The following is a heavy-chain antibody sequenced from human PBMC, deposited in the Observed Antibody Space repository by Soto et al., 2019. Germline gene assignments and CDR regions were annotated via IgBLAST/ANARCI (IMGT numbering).Heavy chain of an antibody. Sequence: SETLSLTCTVSGGSISSDNYYWSWIRQHPGKGLEWIGYVYYSGSTCYNPSLKSRVTISVDTSKNQFSLKLTSVTAADTAVYYCARGSSMVQGVLMPVPYGLAVWGQGTTVTVSS. CDR2: VYYSGST. CDR3: ARGSSMVQGVLMPVPYGLAV. D-gene: IGHD3-10*01. V-gene: IGHV4-61*01. J-gene: IGHJ6*02. CDR1: GGSISSDNYY.